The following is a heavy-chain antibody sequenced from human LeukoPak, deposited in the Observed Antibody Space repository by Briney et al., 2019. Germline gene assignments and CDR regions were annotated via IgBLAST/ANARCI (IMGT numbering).Heavy chain of an antibody. CDR2: ISSNGGST. CDR3: AKPRTTGLGWAQFDY. D-gene: IGHD2-8*02. CDR1: GFTFGSYA. Sequence: PGGSLRLSCSASGFTFGSYAMHWVRQAPGKGLEYVSAISSNGGSTYYADSVKGRFTISRDNSKNTLNLQMSSLRVEDTVVYYCAKPRTTGLGWAQFDYWGQGSLVTVSS. J-gene: IGHJ4*02. V-gene: IGHV3-64D*06.